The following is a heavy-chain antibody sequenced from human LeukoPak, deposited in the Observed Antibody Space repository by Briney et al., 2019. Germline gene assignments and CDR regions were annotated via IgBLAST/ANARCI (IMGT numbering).Heavy chain of an antibody. CDR2: IRFDATNK. CDR1: GFTFNTYG. V-gene: IGHV3-30*02. Sequence: GGSLRLSCAASGFTFNTYGMHWVRQAPGKGREWVAFIRFDATNKFYADSVRGRFTISRDDSKNTLYLQMNSLRAEDTALYYCAKEASGSRTYFDYWGQGTLVSVSS. J-gene: IGHJ4*02. D-gene: IGHD1-26*01. CDR3: AKEASGSRTYFDY.